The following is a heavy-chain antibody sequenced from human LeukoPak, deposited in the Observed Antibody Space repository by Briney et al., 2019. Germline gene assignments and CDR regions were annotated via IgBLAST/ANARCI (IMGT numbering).Heavy chain of an antibody. CDR2: IYHSEST. V-gene: IGHV4-38-2*02. CDR3: ARVSSGWYGY. CDR1: GYSLSSGYY. J-gene: IGHJ4*02. D-gene: IGHD6-19*01. Sequence: SETLSLTCTVSGYSLSSGYYWGWIPQPPGKGLEWIGSIYHSESTYYNPSRESRVTISVDTSKNQYSLKLSSVAAADTAVYYCARVSSGWYGYWGQGTLVTASS.